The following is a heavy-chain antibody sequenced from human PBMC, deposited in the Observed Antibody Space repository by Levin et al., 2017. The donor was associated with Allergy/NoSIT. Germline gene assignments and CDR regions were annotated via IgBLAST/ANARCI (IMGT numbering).Heavy chain of an antibody. Sequence: SCAVSGGSISSGGYSWSWIRQPPGKGLEWIGNIYLSGSTYYNPSLKSRVTISVDRSKNQYSLNLSSVTAADTAVYYCARVAGYSYGYYLDDWGQGTLVTVSS. D-gene: IGHD5-18*01. J-gene: IGHJ4*02. CDR2: IYLSGST. V-gene: IGHV4-30-2*01. CDR3: ARVAGYSYGYYLDD. CDR1: GGSISSGGYS.